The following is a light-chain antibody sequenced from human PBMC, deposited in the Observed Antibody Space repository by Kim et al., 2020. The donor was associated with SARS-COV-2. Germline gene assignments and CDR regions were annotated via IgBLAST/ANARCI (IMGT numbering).Light chain of an antibody. J-gene: IGKJ1*01. V-gene: IGKV3-15*01. CDR1: QSISTN. CDR2: GAS. Sequence: EIVMTQSPVTLSVSPGERVTLSCRASQSISTNLGWYQQKPGQAPRLLIYGASTRATGIPARFSGSGSGPEFTLTISSLQSEDFAVYCCQQYNDWPWTFGQGTKVEIK. CDR3: QQYNDWPWT.